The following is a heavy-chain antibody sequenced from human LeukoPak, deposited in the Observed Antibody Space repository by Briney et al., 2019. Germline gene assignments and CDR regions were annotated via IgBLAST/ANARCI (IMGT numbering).Heavy chain of an antibody. V-gene: IGHV3-21*01. CDR1: GFTFSSYS. Sequence: GGSLRLSCAASGFTFSSYSMNWVRQAPGKGLEWVSSISRGSGSIYYADSLKGRFTISRDNAKNSLYLRMNSLRVEDTAVYYCARAPPYCGGDCSDWYFDLWGRGTLVTVSS. CDR2: ISRGSGSI. CDR3: ARAPPYCGGDCSDWYFDL. D-gene: IGHD2-21*02. J-gene: IGHJ2*01.